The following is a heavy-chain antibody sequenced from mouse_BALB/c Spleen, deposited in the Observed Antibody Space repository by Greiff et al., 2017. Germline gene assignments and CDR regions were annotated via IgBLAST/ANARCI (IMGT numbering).Heavy chain of an antibody. CDR3: ARDSNWGYYFDY. Sequence: VQVVESGAELARPGASVKLSCKASGYTFTSYWMQWVKQRPGQGLEWIGAIYPGDGDTRYTQKFKGKATLTADKSSSTAYMQLSSLASEDSAVYYCARDSNWGYYFDYWGQGTTLTVSS. CDR1: GYTFTSYW. CDR2: IYPGDGDT. V-gene: IGHV1-87*01. D-gene: IGHD4-1*01. J-gene: IGHJ2*01.